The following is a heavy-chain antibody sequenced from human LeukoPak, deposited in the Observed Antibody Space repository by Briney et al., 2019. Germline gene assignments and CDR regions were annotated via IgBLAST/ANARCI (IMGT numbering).Heavy chain of an antibody. CDR2: ISYDGSNK. V-gene: IGHV3-30*18. Sequence: GRSLRLSCAASGFTFSSYGMHWVRQAPGKGLEWVAVISYDGSNKYYADSVKGRFTISRDNSKNTLYLQMNSLRAEDTAVYYCAKDLAEYYYGPGGWGQGTLVTVSS. CDR3: AKDLAEYYYGPGG. D-gene: IGHD3-10*01. CDR1: GFTFSSYG. J-gene: IGHJ4*02.